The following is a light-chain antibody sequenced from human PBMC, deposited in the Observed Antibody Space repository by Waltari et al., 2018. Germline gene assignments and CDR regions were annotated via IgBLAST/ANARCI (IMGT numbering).Light chain of an antibody. Sequence: DIQMTQSTSTLSASVGDRVPITCRASQSISSWLAWYQQKPGKAPKLLIYDASSLESGVPARFSGSGSGTEFTLTISSLQPDDFATYYCQQYNSYLLTFGGGTKVEIK. CDR1: QSISSW. J-gene: IGKJ4*01. V-gene: IGKV1-5*01. CDR2: DAS. CDR3: QQYNSYLLT.